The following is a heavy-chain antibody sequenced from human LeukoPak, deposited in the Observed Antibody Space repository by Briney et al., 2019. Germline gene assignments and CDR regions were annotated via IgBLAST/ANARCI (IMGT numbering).Heavy chain of an antibody. CDR2: ISGSGGST. CDR1: GLSFSSYG. V-gene: IGHV3-23*01. D-gene: IGHD5-24*01. CDR3: AILTRRDGNNPFDY. Sequence: PGGSLRLSCAASGLSFSSYGMSWVRQAPGQGLEWVSTISGSGGSTYYADSVKDRFTISRDNSKNTLSLQVNSLRAEDTAVYYCAILTRRDGNNPFDYWGQGTLVTVSS. J-gene: IGHJ4*02.